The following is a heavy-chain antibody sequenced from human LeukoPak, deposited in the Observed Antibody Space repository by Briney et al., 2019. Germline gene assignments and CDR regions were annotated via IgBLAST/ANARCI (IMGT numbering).Heavy chain of an antibody. V-gene: IGHV5-10-1*01. CDR2: IDPSDSYT. CDR3: ARHLGDF. J-gene: IGHJ4*02. Sequence: GESLQISGKCGVYACSSYLIFWGRQMPGKGLDWMGRIDPSDSYTDYSPSFQGPVTISADKSIGTAYLQWSRLEASDTASYYCARHLGDFWGQGTLVTVSS. CDR1: VYACSSYL. D-gene: IGHD3-16*01.